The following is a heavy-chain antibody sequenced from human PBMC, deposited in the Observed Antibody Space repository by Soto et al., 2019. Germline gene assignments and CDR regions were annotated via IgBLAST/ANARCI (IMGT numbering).Heavy chain of an antibody. D-gene: IGHD6-13*01. J-gene: IGHJ4*02. V-gene: IGHV3-48*01. Sequence: PGGPLRPSFAASDFTYSSYSTNGVRQAQGKGQEWITYISSTSSTIYYADSEKGRFTISRDTAKTSLYLQMNSLRAEDTAVYYCARVPIAADEHFDYWGQGTLVTVSS. CDR3: ARVPIAADEHFDY. CDR1: DFTYSSYS. CDR2: ISSTSSTI.